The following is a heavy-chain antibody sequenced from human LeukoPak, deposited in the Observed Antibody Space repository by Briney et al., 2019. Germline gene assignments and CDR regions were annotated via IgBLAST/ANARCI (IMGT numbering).Heavy chain of an antibody. CDR3: ARSWVYSSSWYRGFDP. CDR1: GGTFSSYA. V-gene: IGHV1-69*05. CDR2: IIPIFGTA. D-gene: IGHD6-13*01. Sequence: SVKVSCEASGGTFSSYAISWVRQAPGQGLEWMGGIIPIFGTANYAQKFQGRVTITTDESTSTAYMELSSLRSEDTAVYYCARSWVYSSSWYRGFDPWGQGTLVTVSS. J-gene: IGHJ5*02.